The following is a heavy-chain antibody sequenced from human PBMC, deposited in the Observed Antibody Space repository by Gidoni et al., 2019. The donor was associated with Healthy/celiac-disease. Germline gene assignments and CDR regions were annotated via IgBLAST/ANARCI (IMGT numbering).Heavy chain of an antibody. V-gene: IGHV1-46*03. CDR3: ARDGNCGGDCYSPGLLDY. Sequence: QVQLVQSGAEVKKPGASVKVSCKASGYTFTSYYMHWVRQAPGQGLEWMGIINPSGGSTSYAQKFQGRVTMTRDTSTSTVYMELSSLRSEDTAVYYCARDGNCGGDCYSPGLLDYWGQGTLVTVSS. J-gene: IGHJ4*02. D-gene: IGHD2-21*01. CDR1: GYTFTSYY. CDR2: INPSGGST.